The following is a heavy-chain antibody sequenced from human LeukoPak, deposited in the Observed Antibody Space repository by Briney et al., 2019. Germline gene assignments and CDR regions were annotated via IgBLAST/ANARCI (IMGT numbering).Heavy chain of an antibody. CDR3: AKDSRGYQDYFDY. CDR2: ISSSGSTI. Sequence: GSLRLSCAASGFTFSSYSMNWVRQAPGKGLEWVSYISSSGSTIYCADSVKGRFTISRDNAKNSLYLQMNSLRAEDTAVYYCAKDSRGYQDYFDYWGQGTLVTVSS. CDR1: GFTFSSYS. V-gene: IGHV3-48*04. J-gene: IGHJ4*02. D-gene: IGHD3-22*01.